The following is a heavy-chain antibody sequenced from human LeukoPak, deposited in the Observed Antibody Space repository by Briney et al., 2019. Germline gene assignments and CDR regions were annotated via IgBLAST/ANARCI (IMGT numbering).Heavy chain of an antibody. J-gene: IGHJ4*02. CDR2: IYPDDSDT. V-gene: IGHV5-51*01. D-gene: IGHD6-19*01. CDR1: GYDFTKYW. Sequence: GGALKISCQGSGYDFTKYWIGWVRQMPGKGLEWMAIIYPDDSDTKYNPSFQGQVTISSDKSITTAYLQWSSLKASDTAIYYCVRQADSSGWYYFDYWGPGTRVTVTS. CDR3: VRQADSSGWYYFDY.